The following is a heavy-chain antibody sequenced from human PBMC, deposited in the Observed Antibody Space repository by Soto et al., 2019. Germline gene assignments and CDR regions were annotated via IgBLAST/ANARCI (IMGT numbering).Heavy chain of an antibody. V-gene: IGHV3-23*01. D-gene: IGHD6-13*01. CDR3: AKDLVAAAGTGDYYYGMDV. CDR2: ISGSGGST. J-gene: IGHJ6*02. Sequence: GGSLRLSCAASGFTFSSYAMSWVRQAPGKGLEWVSAISGSGGSTYYADSVKGRFTISRDNSKSTLYLQMNSLRAEDTAVYYCAKDLVAAAGTGDYYYGMDVWGQGTTVTVSS. CDR1: GFTFSSYA.